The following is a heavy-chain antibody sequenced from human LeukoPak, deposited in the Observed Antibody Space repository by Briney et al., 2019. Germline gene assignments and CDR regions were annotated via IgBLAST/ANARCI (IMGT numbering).Heavy chain of an antibody. V-gene: IGHV1-69*13. J-gene: IGHJ3*02. CDR1: GGTFSSYA. D-gene: IGHD3-22*01. CDR2: IIPIFGTA. CDR3: ARAYYYDSSGYYDAFDI. Sequence: GASVKVSCKASGGTFSSYAISWVRQAPGQGLEWMGGIIPIFGTANYAQKFQGRVTITADESTSTAYMELRSLRSDDTAVYYCARAYYYDSSGYYDAFDIWGQGTMVTVSS.